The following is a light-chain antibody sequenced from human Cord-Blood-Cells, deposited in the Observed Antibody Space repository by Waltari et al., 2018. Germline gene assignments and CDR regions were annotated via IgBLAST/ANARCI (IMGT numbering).Light chain of an antibody. CDR1: KSISRW. CDR3: KQYNSYSLT. CDR2: KAS. V-gene: IGKV1-5*03. J-gene: IGKJ4*01. Sequence: DIQLIKSPSTLAPYVGDIVPITCRGSKSISRWLAWYQQKPGKAPKLLIYKASSLDSGFPSRFSSSGSGTEFTLTISSLQPDDFATYYCKQYNSYSLTFGGGTKVEIK.